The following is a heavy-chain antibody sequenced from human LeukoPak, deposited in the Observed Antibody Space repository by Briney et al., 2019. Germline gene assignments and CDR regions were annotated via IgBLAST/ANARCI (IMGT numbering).Heavy chain of an antibody. D-gene: IGHD5-24*01. J-gene: IGHJ4*02. Sequence: SQTLSLTCTVSGGSLSSGSYYWSWIRQPAGKGLEWIGRIYTSGSTNYNPSLKSRVTISVDTSKNHFSLKLSSVTAADTAVYYCARYDGYNLNFDYWGQGTLVTVSS. CDR2: IYTSGST. CDR3: ARYDGYNLNFDY. CDR1: GGSLSSGSYY. V-gene: IGHV4-61*02.